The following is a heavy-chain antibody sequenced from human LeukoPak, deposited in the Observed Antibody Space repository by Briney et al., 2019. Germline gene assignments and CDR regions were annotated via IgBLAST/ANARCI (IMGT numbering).Heavy chain of an antibody. Sequence: GGSLRLSCAASGFTFSSYAMSWVRRAPGKGLEWVSAISGSGGSTYYADSVKGRFTISRDNSKNTLYLQMNSLRAEDTAVYYCAKDQRYSSSWYEVDYWGQGTLVTVSS. CDR1: GFTFSSYA. CDR3: AKDQRYSSSWYEVDY. J-gene: IGHJ4*02. CDR2: ISGSGGST. V-gene: IGHV3-23*01. D-gene: IGHD6-13*01.